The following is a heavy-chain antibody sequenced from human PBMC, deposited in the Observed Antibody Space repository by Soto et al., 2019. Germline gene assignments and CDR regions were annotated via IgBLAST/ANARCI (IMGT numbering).Heavy chain of an antibody. D-gene: IGHD3-22*01. CDR2: INSDGSST. CDR3: ARDLHDSSGYYPNYYYYYGMDV. Sequence: GGSLRLSCAASGFTFSSYWMHWVRQAPGKGLVWVSRINSDGSSTSYADSVKGRFTISRDNAKNTLYLQMNSLRAEDTAVYYCARDLHDSSGYYPNYYYYYGMDVWGQGTTVTVSS. J-gene: IGHJ6*02. CDR1: GFTFSSYW. V-gene: IGHV3-74*01.